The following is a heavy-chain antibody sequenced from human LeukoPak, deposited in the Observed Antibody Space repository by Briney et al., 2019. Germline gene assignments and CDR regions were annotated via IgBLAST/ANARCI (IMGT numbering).Heavy chain of an antibody. CDR1: GFTFSSYS. D-gene: IGHD3-3*01. CDR3: ARDAPYDFWSGYQSGYMDV. Sequence: GGSLRLSCAASGFTFSSYSMNWVRQAPGKGLEWVSYLSSSNSIIYYADSVKGRFTISRDNAKDSLYLQMNSLRDEDTAVYYCARDAPYDFWSGYQSGYMDVRGKGTTVTVSS. V-gene: IGHV3-48*02. J-gene: IGHJ6*03. CDR2: LSSSNSII.